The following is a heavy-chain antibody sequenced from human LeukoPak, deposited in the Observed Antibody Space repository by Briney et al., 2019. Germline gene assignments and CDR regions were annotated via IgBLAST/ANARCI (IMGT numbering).Heavy chain of an antibody. V-gene: IGHV4-39*07. D-gene: IGHD1-14*01. CDR2: IYYSGST. Sequence: KSSETLSLTCAVYGGSFSSYYWGWIRQPPGKGLEWIGSIYYSGSTYYNPSLKSRVTISVDTSKNQFSLKLSSVTAADTAVYYCARDRYFRNNDYWGQGTLVTVSS. CDR3: ARDRYFRNNDY. CDR1: GGSFSSYY. J-gene: IGHJ4*02.